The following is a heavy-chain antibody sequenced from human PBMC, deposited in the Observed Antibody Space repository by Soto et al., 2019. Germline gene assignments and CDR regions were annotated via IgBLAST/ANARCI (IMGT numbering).Heavy chain of an antibody. Sequence: GGSLRLSCAASGFTFSSYSMNWVRQAPGKGLEWVSSISSSSSYIYYADSVKGRFTISRDNAKNSLYLQMNSLRAEDTAVYYCARDQMHSSGYYYWNYYGMDVWGQGTTVTVSS. D-gene: IGHD3-22*01. J-gene: IGHJ6*02. CDR2: ISSSSSYI. CDR1: GFTFSSYS. CDR3: ARDQMHSSGYYYWNYYGMDV. V-gene: IGHV3-21*01.